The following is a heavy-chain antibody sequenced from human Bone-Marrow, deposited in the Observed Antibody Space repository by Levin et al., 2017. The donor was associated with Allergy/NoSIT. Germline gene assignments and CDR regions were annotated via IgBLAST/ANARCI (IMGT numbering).Heavy chain of an antibody. CDR2: ISSSSTYI. V-gene: IGHV3-21*01. J-gene: IGHJ4*02. Sequence: PGGSLRLSCAASGFTFSNYGMNWVRQAPRKGLEWVSFISSSSTYIYYADSVKGRFTISRDNAKNSLYLQMKSLRADDTAVYYCARGDDYIPFDYWGQGTLVTVSS. CDR1: GFTFSNYG. D-gene: IGHD4-11*01. CDR3: ARGDDYIPFDY.